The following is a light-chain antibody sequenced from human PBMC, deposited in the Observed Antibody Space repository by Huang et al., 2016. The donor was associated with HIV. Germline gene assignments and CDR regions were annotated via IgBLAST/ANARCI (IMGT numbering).Light chain of an antibody. V-gene: IGKV3-20*01. CDR3: QQYGSSPLT. CDR2: GAS. J-gene: IGKJ4*02. CDR1: QSVTINY. Sequence: ETVLTQSPGTLSLSPGERATLSCRASQSVTINYLAWYQQKPGQAPRRLMYGASTRATGNPDRFSCSGSGTGFTLTISRREPEDFAVYYCQQYGSSPLTFGGGTKVEIK.